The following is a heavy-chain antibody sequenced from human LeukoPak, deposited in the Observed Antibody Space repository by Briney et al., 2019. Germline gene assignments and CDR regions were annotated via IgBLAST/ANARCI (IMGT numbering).Heavy chain of an antibody. J-gene: IGHJ6*03. CDR2: IIPIFGTA. CDR1: GGTFSSYA. Sequence: GSSVKVSCKASGGTFSSYAISWVRQAPGQGLEWMGGIIPIFGTANYAQKFQGRVTITADESTSTAYMELSSLRSEDTAVYYCARADSRCYDFWSGKRAMDVWGKGTTVTVSS. CDR3: ARADSRCYDFWSGKRAMDV. D-gene: IGHD3-3*01. V-gene: IGHV1-69*01.